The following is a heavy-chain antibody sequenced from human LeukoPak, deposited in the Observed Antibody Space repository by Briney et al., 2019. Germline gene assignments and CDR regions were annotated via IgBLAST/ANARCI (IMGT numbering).Heavy chain of an antibody. Sequence: PGRSLRLACPGSGFTSNDYAMHWVRQAPGKGLEWVTGICRNSDITRYADSVNRRVPISREDANISLYVQLNSRRAEDTALYYCGKDGSSGYGPIDYWGQGTLVTVSS. CDR1: GFTSNDYA. CDR3: GKDGSSGYGPIDY. CDR2: ICRNSDIT. V-gene: IGHV3-9*02. J-gene: IGHJ4*02. D-gene: IGHD5-12*01.